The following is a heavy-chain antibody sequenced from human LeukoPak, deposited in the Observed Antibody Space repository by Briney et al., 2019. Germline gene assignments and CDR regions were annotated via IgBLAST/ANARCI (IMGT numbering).Heavy chain of an antibody. CDR3: AKDFLYYYGSGSYDEGY. CDR2: ISGSGDST. V-gene: IGHV3-23*01. Sequence: TGGSLRLSCAASGFTFRSYGMTWVRQAPGKGLEWVSAISGSGDSTYYADSVKGRFTISRDNSKNTLYLQMNSLRAEDTAVYYCAKDFLYYYGSGSYDEGYWGQGTLVTVSS. CDR1: GFTFRSYG. D-gene: IGHD3-10*01. J-gene: IGHJ4*02.